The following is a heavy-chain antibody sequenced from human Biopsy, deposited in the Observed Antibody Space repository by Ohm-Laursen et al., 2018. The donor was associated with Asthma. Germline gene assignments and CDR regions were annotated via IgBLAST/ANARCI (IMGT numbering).Heavy chain of an antibody. CDR2: INAANGNT. D-gene: IGHD3-9*01. J-gene: IGHJ3*02. CDR1: GYTFINYA. V-gene: IGHV1-3*01. CDR3: ARTYYDFLTGQVNDAFAM. Sequence: GASVKVSCKASGYTFINYAIHWVRQAPGHSLEWMGWINAANGNTKYSQKFQGRLTISRDTSASTAYMDLSSLRSEGTAVYYCARTYYDFLTGQVNDAFAMWGQGTMVTVSS.